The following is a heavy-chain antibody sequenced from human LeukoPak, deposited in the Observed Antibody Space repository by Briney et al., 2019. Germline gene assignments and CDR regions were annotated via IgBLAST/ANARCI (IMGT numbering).Heavy chain of an antibody. V-gene: IGHV1-45*02. CDR2: ITPFNGNT. D-gene: IGHD3-10*01. Sequence: ASVKVSCKASGYTFTYRYLHWVRQAPGQALEWMGWITPFNGNTNYAQKFQDRVTITRDRSMSTAYMELSSLKSEDTAMYYCANSPDSGGLGPWGQGTLVTVSS. CDR3: ANSPDSGGLGP. J-gene: IGHJ5*02. CDR1: GYTFTYRY.